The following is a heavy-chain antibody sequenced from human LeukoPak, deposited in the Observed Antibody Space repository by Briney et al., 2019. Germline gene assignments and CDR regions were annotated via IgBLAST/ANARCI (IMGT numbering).Heavy chain of an antibody. CDR3: ARLGLHGSGTYYFFDY. J-gene: IGHJ4*02. CDR2: IDPNTGDT. CDR1: GQSLTGYF. Sequence: ASVKVSCKASGQSLTGYFIHWVRQAPGQGLEWVGRIDPNTGDTIYAQNFQGRVTVTSATSISTAYMELSRLTSDDMAVYFCARLGLHGSGTYYFFDYWGQGTLVTVSS. D-gene: IGHD3-10*01. V-gene: IGHV1-2*06.